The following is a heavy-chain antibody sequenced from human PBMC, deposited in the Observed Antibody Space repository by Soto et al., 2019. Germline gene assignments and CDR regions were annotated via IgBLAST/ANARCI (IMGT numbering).Heavy chain of an antibody. J-gene: IGHJ5*02. D-gene: IGHD3-16*01. V-gene: IGHV1-8*01. CDR2: MNPDSGNT. CDR3: ARLKQDYAVA. Sequence: ASVKVSCKDSVYTYINYDMTWVRQADEQGLEWMGWMNPDSGNTAYAQKFQGRVTMTRNTSISTAYMELSSLRSEDTAVYYCARLKQDYAVAWGQGTLVTVSS. CDR1: VYTYINYD.